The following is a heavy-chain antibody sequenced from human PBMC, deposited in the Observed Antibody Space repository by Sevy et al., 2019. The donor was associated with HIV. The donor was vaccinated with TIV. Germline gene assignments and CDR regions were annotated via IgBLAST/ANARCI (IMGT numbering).Heavy chain of an antibody. V-gene: IGHV3-48*01. CDR3: ASDKMGGSFDI. CDR1: GFTFSSYD. D-gene: IGHD3-16*01. J-gene: IGHJ3*02. CDR2: ITTSGGTI. Sequence: GGSLRLSCAASGFTFSSYDMNWVRQAPGKGLEWVSFITTSGGTIYSDDAVKGRFTVFRDSAENSLYLQMNSLRVADTAVYYCASDKMGGSFDIWGQGNSVTVSS.